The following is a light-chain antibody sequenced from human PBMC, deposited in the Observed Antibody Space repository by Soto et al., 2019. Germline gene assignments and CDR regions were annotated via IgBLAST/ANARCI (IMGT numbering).Light chain of an antibody. V-gene: IGKV3-15*01. CDR2: ATS. CDR1: QTISSN. Sequence: EIVRTQSPATLSVSPGERATLSCRASQTISSNLAWYQQKPGQAHRLLIYATSTRATGIPARFSGSGSGTEFTLTISSLQSEDFAVYFCQQYKNWLWTFGQGTKVDIK. J-gene: IGKJ1*01. CDR3: QQYKNWLWT.